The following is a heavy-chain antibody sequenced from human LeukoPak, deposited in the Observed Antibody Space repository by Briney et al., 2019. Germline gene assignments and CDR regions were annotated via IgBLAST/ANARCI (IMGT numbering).Heavy chain of an antibody. J-gene: IGHJ3*02. CDR1: GFTFSNYA. CDR2: ISGRGIST. Sequence: GGSLRLSCAASGFTFSNYAMNWVRQAPGKGLEWVSSISGRGISTFYADSVKGRFTISRDTSKNTLYLQMNNPRAEDTAVYSKDYGYVPDTFDIWGQGQWSPSLQ. D-gene: IGHD3-16*01. V-gene: IGHV3-23*01. CDR3: DYGYVPDTFDI.